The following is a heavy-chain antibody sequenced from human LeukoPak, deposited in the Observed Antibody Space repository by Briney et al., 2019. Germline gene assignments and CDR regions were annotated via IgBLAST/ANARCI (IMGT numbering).Heavy chain of an antibody. CDR1: GYTFTGYY. V-gene: IGHV1-2*02. D-gene: IGHD2-21*01. CDR2: INPNSGGT. CDR3: ARDRDGDYFDY. Sequence: ASVKVSCKASGYTFTGYYIHWVRQAPGQGLEWMGWINPNSGGTNYAQKFQGSVTMTRDTSISTAYMELSRLRSDDTAVYYCARDRDGDYFDYWGQGTLVTVSS. J-gene: IGHJ4*02.